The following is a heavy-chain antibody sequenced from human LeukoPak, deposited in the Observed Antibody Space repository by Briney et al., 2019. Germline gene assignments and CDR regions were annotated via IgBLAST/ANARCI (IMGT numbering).Heavy chain of an antibody. CDR3: AKAPYGTGKPDY. J-gene: IGHJ4*02. CDR1: GGSISSYY. D-gene: IGHD3-10*01. V-gene: IGHV4-59*01. Sequence: PSETLSLTCTVSGGSISSYYWSWIRQPPGKGLEWIGYIYYSGSTNYNPSLKSRVTISVDTSKNQFSLKLSSVTAADTAVYYCAKAPYGTGKPDYWGQGTLVTVSS. CDR2: IYYSGST.